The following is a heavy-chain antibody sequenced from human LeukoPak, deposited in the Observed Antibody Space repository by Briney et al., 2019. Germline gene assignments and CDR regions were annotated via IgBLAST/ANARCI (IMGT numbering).Heavy chain of an antibody. CDR3: ARAFNAFDI. CDR2: MNPNSGNT. Sequence: GASVKVSCKASGGTFRSYAISWVRQAPGQGLEWMGWMNPNSGNTGYAQKFQGRVTITRNTSISTAYMELSSLRSEDTAVYYCARAFNAFDIWGQGTMVTVSS. D-gene: IGHD3-16*01. V-gene: IGHV1-8*03. J-gene: IGHJ3*02. CDR1: GGTFRSYA.